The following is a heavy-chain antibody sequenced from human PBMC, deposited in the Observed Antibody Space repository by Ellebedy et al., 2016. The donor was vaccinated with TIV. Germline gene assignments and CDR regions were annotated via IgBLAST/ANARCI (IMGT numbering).Heavy chain of an antibody. CDR3: AKLDSYDVLTGEDY. Sequence: GESLKISCVASGFTFSNFDMHWVRQAPGKGLEWLTRISYDGKNQNYEDSVKGRFTISRDNSKDTLYLQMNSLRADDSAVFYCAKLDSYDVLTGEDYWGQGTLVTVSS. J-gene: IGHJ4*02. V-gene: IGHV3-30*18. CDR2: ISYDGKNQ. D-gene: IGHD3-9*01. CDR1: GFTFSNFD.